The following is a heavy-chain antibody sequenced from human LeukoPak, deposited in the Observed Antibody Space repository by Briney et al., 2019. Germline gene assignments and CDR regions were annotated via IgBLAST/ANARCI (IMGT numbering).Heavy chain of an antibody. J-gene: IGHJ4*02. CDR1: GYTFTGYY. D-gene: IGHD1-1*01. Sequence: GASVKVSCKASGYTFTGYYMHWVRQAPGQGLEWMGWINPNSGDTNYAQKFQGRVTMTRDTSISTAYMELSRLRSDDTAVYYCAGGPGTTGTTLSGDWGQGTLVTVSS. CDR3: AGGPGTTGTTLSGD. CDR2: INPNSGDT. V-gene: IGHV1-2*02.